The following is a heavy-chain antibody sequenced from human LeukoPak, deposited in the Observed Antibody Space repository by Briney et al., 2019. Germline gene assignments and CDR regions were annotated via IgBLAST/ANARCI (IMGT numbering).Heavy chain of an antibody. V-gene: IGHV4-34*01. Sequence: SETLSLTCAVYGGSFSGYYWSWIRQPPGKGLEWVGEINHSGSTNYNPSLKSRVTISVDTSKKQFSLKLSSVTAADTAVYFCAREVAGRYFDLGGRGTLVTVSS. CDR3: AREVAGRYFDL. J-gene: IGHJ2*01. CDR1: GGSFSGYY. CDR2: INHSGST. D-gene: IGHD2-15*01.